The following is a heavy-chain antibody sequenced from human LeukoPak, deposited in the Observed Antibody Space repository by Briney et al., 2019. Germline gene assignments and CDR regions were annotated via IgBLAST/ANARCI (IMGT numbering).Heavy chain of an antibody. D-gene: IGHD4-11*01. CDR1: GGSISSYY. CDR2: IYYSGST. CDR3: AREGMTTVTSDAFDI. J-gene: IGHJ3*02. V-gene: IGHV4-59*01. Sequence: SETLSLTCTVSGGSISSYYWSWIRQPPGKGLEWIGYIYYSGSTNYNPSLKSRVTISVDTSKNQFSLKLSSVTAADTAVYYCAREGMTTVTSDAFDIWGQGTMVTVSS.